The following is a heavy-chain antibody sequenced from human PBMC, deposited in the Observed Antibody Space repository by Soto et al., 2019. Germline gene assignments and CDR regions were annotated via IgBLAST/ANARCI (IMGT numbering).Heavy chain of an antibody. CDR2: ITRTDST. Sequence: GGSLRLSCTASGFTFSNYAMSWVRQAPGKGLEWVSAITRTDSTYYADSVKGRFTISRDNFKNVLNLQMNSLTAEDTAVYYCAKSQGERQLVDAFDIWGQGTMVTVSS. D-gene: IGHD1-1*01. V-gene: IGHV3-23*01. J-gene: IGHJ3*02. CDR3: AKSQGERQLVDAFDI. CDR1: GFTFSNYA.